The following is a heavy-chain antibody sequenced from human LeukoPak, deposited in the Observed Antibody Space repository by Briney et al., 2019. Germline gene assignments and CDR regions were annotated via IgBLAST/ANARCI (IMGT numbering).Heavy chain of an antibody. CDR1: GYTFTGYY. CDR2: INPNSGGT. J-gene: IGHJ4*02. Sequence: GASMKVSCKASGYTFTGYYMHWVRQAPGQGLEWMGWINPNSGGTNYVQKFQGRVTMTRDTSISTAYMELSRLRSDDTAVYYCARDTYSYGSDYWGQGTLVTVSS. CDR3: ARDTYSYGSDY. V-gene: IGHV1-2*02. D-gene: IGHD5-18*01.